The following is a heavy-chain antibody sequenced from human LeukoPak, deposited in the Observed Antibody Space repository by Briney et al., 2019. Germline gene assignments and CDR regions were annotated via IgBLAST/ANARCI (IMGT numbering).Heavy chain of an antibody. J-gene: IGHJ4*02. D-gene: IGHD1-1*01. CDR1: GYTFTGYY. CDR2: INPNSGGT. V-gene: IGHV1-2*02. Sequence: ASVKVSCKASGYTFTGYYMHWVRQAPGQGLEWMGWINPNSGGTNYAQKFQGRVTMTRNTSISTAYMELSRLRSDDTAVYYCARSGNRYNWNTMGYWGQGTLVTVSS. CDR3: ARSGNRYNWNTMGY.